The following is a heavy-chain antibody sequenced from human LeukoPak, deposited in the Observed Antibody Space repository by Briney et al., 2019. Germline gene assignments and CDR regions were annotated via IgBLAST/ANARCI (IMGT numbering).Heavy chain of an antibody. CDR2: IYHSGST. V-gene: IGHV4-38-2*01. CDR1: GYSISSGYY. CDR3: ARSTPRDAFDI. Sequence: SETLSLTCAVSGYSISSGYYWGWIRQPPGKGLEWIGSIYHSGSTCYNPSLKSRVTISVDTSKNQFSLKLGSVTAADTAVYYCARSTPRDAFDIWGQGTMVTVSS. J-gene: IGHJ3*02. D-gene: IGHD2-2*01.